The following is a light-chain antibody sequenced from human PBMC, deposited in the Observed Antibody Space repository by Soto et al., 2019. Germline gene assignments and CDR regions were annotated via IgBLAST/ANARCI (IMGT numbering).Light chain of an antibody. Sequence: QSVLTQSPSVSGTPGQGVTISCSGGTSNIGTYTVNWYQQLPGTAPKVLIYGDNQRPSGVADRFSGSKSGTSASLAISGLQSEDEADYYCAAWDGSLNGVLFGGGTKLTVL. J-gene: IGLJ2*01. CDR3: AAWDGSLNGVL. CDR2: GDN. V-gene: IGLV1-44*01. CDR1: TSNIGTYT.